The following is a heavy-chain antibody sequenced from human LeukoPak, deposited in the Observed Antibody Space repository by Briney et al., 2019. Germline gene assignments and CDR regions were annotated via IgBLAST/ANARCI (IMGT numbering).Heavy chain of an antibody. CDR1: GGSISSYY. CDR2: IYYSGST. Sequence: PSETLSLTCTVSGGSISSYYWSWIRQPPGKGLEWIGYIYYSGSTNYNPSLKSRVTISVDTSKNQFSLKLSSVTAADTAVYYCARTVGLRYFDWLLLGYDAFDIWGQGTMVTVSS. V-gene: IGHV4-59*01. D-gene: IGHD3-9*01. J-gene: IGHJ3*02. CDR3: ARTVGLRYFDWLLLGYDAFDI.